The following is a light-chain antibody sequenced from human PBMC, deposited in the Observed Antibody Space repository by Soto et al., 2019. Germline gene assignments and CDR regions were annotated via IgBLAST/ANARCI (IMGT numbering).Light chain of an antibody. V-gene: IGKV3-15*01. CDR2: GAS. Sequence: EIVMTQSPGTLSVSLGESATLSCRASQSVDGYLAWYQQKPGQAPRLLIYGASTRATGVTARFRGGGSGTEFTLTISSLQSEDSDVYYCQQYNKWPPITFGQGTRMEI. J-gene: IGKJ5*01. CDR1: QSVDGY. CDR3: QQYNKWPPIT.